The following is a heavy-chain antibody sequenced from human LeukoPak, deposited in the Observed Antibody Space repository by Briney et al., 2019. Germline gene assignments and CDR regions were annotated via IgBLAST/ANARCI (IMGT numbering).Heavy chain of an antibody. CDR2: ISPYNDNT. CDR1: GYTFTSSV. D-gene: IGHD2-2*01. J-gene: IGHJ5*02. CDR3: ARALGYQLLSWWFDP. V-gene: IGHV1-18*01. Sequence: ASVKVSCKASGYTFTSSVISWVRQAPGQGLEWMGWISPYNDNTNYAQKLQGRVTMTTDTSTSTAYMELRSLRSDDTAVYYCARALGYQLLSWWFDPWGQGTLVTVSS.